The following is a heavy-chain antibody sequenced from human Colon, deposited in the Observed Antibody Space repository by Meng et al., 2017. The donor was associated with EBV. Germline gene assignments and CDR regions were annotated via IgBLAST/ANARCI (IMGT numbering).Heavy chain of an antibody. J-gene: IGHJ4*02. CDR3: AKSDYFDN. V-gene: IGHV3-74*01. CDR1: GFTFSNYW. CDR2: IKNDGSFT. Sequence: EVQLVESGGGLVQAGGSLRLPCAASGFTFSNYWMHWVRQAPGKGLVWVSRIKNDGSFTAYADSVKGRFTISRDNAKNTLYLQMNSLRAEDTAVYYCAKSDYFDNWGQGTLVTVSS.